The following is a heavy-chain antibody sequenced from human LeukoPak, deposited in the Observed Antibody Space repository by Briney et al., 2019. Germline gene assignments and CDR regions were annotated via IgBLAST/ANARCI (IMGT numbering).Heavy chain of an antibody. CDR1: GYTFTHYG. J-gene: IGHJ4*02. CDR3: ARIGYSSSAFDY. V-gene: IGHV3-30*03. D-gene: IGHD6-13*01. Sequence: GGSLRLSCVISGYTFTHYGFHWVRQAPGKALEWVAFISYDGNNKYEDSVKGRFTISRDNAKNSLYLQMNSLRVEDTAVYYCARIGYSSSAFDYWGQGTLVTVSS. CDR2: ISYDGNN.